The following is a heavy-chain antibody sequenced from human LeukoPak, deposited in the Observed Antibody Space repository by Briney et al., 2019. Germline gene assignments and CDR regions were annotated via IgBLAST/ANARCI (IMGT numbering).Heavy chain of an antibody. Sequence: GGSLRLSCAASGFTFSSYAMHWVRQAPGKGLEWVAVISYDGSNKYYADSVKGRFTISRDNSKNTLYLQMNSLRAEDTAVYYCARDMASGSGWYIRRGDYYYYGMDVWGKGTTVTVSS. CDR3: ARDMASGSGWYIRRGDYYYYGMDV. V-gene: IGHV3-30*04. CDR2: ISYDGSNK. D-gene: IGHD6-19*01. J-gene: IGHJ6*04. CDR1: GFTFSSYA.